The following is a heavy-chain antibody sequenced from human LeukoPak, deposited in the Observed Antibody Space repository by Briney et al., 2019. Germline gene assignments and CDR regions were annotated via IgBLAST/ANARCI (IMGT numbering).Heavy chain of an antibody. CDR1: GGSISSGSYY. J-gene: IGHJ4*02. CDR2: IYTSGST. D-gene: IGHD1-14*01. Sequence: PSQTLSLTCTVSGGSISSGSYYWSWIRQPAGKGLEWIGRIYTSGSTNYNPSLKSRVTISVDTSKNQFSLKLSSVTAADTAVYYCARDGTRRYMDVWGQGTLVTVSS. V-gene: IGHV4-61*02. CDR3: ARDGTRRYMDV.